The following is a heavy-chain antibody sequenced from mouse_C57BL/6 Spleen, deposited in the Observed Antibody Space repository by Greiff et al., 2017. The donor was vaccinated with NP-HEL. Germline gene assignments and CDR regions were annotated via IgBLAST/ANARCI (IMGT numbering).Heavy chain of an antibody. CDR2: ISSGSSTI. CDR1: GFTFSDYG. Sequence: EVKLVESGGGLVKPGGSLKLSCAASGFTFSDYGMHWVRQAPEKGLEWVAYISSGSSTIYYADTVKGRFTIARDNAKNTLFLQMTSLRSEDTAMYYCARDYGSDGGAGAMDYWGQGTSVTVSS. D-gene: IGHD2-2*01. CDR3: ARDYGSDGGAGAMDY. V-gene: IGHV5-17*01. J-gene: IGHJ4*01.